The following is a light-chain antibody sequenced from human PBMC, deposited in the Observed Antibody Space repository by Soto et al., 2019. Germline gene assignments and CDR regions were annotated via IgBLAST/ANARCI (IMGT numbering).Light chain of an antibody. CDR1: QSVSAT. CDR3: QQYHNWPPIT. J-gene: IGKJ5*01. CDR2: DAS. Sequence: EIVMTQSPASLSVSPGERATLSCRASQSVSATVAWYQQKSGQAPRLLIHDASTRATGIAARFSGSGSGTEFTLTISSLQSEDFALYYCQQYHNWPPITFGQGTRLENK. V-gene: IGKV3-15*01.